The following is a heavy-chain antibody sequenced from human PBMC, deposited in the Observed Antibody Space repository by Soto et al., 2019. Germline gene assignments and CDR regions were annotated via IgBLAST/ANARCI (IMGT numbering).Heavy chain of an antibody. V-gene: IGHV1-69*13. CDR3: ALKYYYDSSGYLLRY. Sequence: ASEKVSGKASGGTFSSYAISWVRQAPGQGLEWMGGIIPIFGTANYAQKFQGRVTITADESTSTAYMELSSLRSEDMAVYYCALKYYYDSSGYLLRYWGQGTLVTVSS. D-gene: IGHD3-22*01. CDR2: IIPIFGTA. J-gene: IGHJ4*02. CDR1: GGTFSSYA.